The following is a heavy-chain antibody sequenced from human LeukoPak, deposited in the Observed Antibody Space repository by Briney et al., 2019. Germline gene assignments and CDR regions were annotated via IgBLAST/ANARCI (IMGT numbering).Heavy chain of an antibody. Sequence: ASVKVSCKVSGYTLTELSMHWVRQAPGKGLEWMGGFDPEDGETIYAQKFQGRVTMTEDTSTDTAYMELSSLRSEDTAVYYCARGGRSSGWSARGWFDPWGQGTLVTVSS. V-gene: IGHV1-24*01. CDR3: ARGGRSSGWSARGWFDP. D-gene: IGHD6-19*01. J-gene: IGHJ5*02. CDR2: FDPEDGET. CDR1: GYTLTELS.